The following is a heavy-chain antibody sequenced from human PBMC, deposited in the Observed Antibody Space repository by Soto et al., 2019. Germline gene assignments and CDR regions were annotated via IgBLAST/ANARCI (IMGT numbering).Heavy chain of an antibody. CDR2: ISYDGSNK. D-gene: IGHD1-26*01. J-gene: IGHJ4*02. CDR3: AKGTLLIVGAKSTLDY. Sequence: GGSLRLSCAASGFTFSSYGMHWVRQAPGKGLEWVAVISYDGSNKYHADSVKGRFTISRDNSKNTLYLQMNSLRAEDTAVYYCAKGTLLIVGAKSTLDYWGQGTLVTVSS. V-gene: IGHV3-30*18. CDR1: GFTFSSYG.